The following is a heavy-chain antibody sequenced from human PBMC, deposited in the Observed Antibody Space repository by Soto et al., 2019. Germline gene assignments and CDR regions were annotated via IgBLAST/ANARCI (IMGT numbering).Heavy chain of an antibody. CDR2: ISHSGST. CDR1: GGSFSGYY. D-gene: IGHD6-13*01. V-gene: IGHV4-34*01. CDR3: VRALAAVQE. Sequence: SETLSLTCAVYGGSFSGYYCSWVRQPPGKGLEWIGEISHSGSTNYNSSLESRVTISVDTSKNQLFLKLSSVTAADTAVYYCVRALAAVQEWGQGTLVTVSS. J-gene: IGHJ4*02.